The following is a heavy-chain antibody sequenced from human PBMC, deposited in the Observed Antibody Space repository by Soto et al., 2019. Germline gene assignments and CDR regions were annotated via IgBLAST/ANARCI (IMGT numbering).Heavy chain of an antibody. CDR1: GVTFRTYA. V-gene: IGHV3-23*01. CDR2: ISGSGSFT. Sequence: PGGSLRLSCAAAGVTFRTYAMNWVRRAPGKGLEWISAISGSGSFTHYADSVRGRFTISRDNSQNQLYLQMNNLRGNDTAMYYCAKIPTGSGSSKFDYWGQGIQVTVSS. CDR3: AKIPTGSGSSKFDY. D-gene: IGHD3-10*01. J-gene: IGHJ4*02.